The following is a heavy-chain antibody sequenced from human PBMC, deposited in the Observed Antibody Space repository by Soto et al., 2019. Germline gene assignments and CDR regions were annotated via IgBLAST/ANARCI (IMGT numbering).Heavy chain of an antibody. D-gene: IGHD3-10*01. CDR1: GCTVSSYA. CDR2: ISYDGSNK. Sequence: SLSLSCAAPGCTVSSYAMHWVRQAPGDGLEWLAFISYDGSNKYYADSVKGRFTISRDNSKNTLYLQMNSLRAEDTAVYYCARDFIVGSGSYEGYYYYGMDVWGQGTTVTVSS. CDR3: ARDFIVGSGSYEGYYYYGMDV. J-gene: IGHJ6*02. V-gene: IGHV3-30-3*01.